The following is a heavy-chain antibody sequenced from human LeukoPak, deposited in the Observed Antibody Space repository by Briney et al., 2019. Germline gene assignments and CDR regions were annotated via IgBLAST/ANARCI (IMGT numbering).Heavy chain of an antibody. Sequence: KPSETLSLTRTVSGGSISSSSYYWGWIRQPPGKGLEWIGSIYYSGSTYYNPSLKSRVTISVDTSKNQFSLKLSSVTAADTAVYYCAGEYSSSSAFYYYYYMDVWGKGTTVTVSS. CDR1: GGSISSSSYY. J-gene: IGHJ6*03. D-gene: IGHD6-6*01. CDR3: AGEYSSSSAFYYYYYMDV. V-gene: IGHV4-39*07. CDR2: IYYSGST.